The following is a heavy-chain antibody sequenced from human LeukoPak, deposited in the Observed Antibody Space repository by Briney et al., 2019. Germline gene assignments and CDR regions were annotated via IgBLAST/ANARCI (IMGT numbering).Heavy chain of an antibody. J-gene: IGHJ6*04. Sequence: PGGSLSLSCAASGFSVSSYYMNWVRQAPGKGLQWVSILHSDGATYYADSVKGRFTISRDNSRSTLYLQMNSLRAEDTAVYYCARDGGPIVVVPGLIMDVWGKGTTVTVSS. CDR1: GFSVSSYY. V-gene: IGHV3-66*01. D-gene: IGHD2-2*01. CDR2: LHSDGAT. CDR3: ARDGGPIVVVPGLIMDV.